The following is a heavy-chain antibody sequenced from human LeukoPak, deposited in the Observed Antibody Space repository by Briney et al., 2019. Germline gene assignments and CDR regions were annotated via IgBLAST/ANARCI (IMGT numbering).Heavy chain of an antibody. J-gene: IGHJ3*01. CDR2: INHSGST. Sequence: SETLSLTCAVYGGSFSDYYWSWIRQPPGKGLEWIGEINHSGSTNYNPSLKSRVTISVDTSKNQFFLKLNSVTAADTAVYYCARGVYNWNINVFDFWGQGTMVTVSS. CDR3: ARGVYNWNINVFDF. D-gene: IGHD1/OR15-1a*01. V-gene: IGHV4-34*01. CDR1: GGSFSDYY.